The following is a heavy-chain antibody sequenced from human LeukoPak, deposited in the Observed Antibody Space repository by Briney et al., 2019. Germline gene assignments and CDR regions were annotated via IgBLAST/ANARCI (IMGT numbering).Heavy chain of an antibody. V-gene: IGHV1-69*01. CDR3: ARGRITMIVVALDY. Sequence: ASVKVSCKVSGGTFSSYAISWVRQAPGQGLEWMGGIIPIFGTANYAQKFQGRVTITADESTSTAYMELSSLRSEDTAVYYCARGRITMIVVALDYWGQGTLVTVSS. CDR2: IIPIFGTA. D-gene: IGHD3-22*01. J-gene: IGHJ4*02. CDR1: GGTFSSYA.